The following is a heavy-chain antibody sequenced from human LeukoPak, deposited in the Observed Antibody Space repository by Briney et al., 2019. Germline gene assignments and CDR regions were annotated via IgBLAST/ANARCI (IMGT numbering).Heavy chain of an antibody. J-gene: IGHJ4*02. Sequence: GGSLRLSCAASGFTFSTYAMSWVRQAPGKGLEWVSGISDSGGSTYYADSVKGRFTISRDNSKNTLYLQMNSLRAEDTAVYYCTRRGYSGYDFDYWGQGTLVTVSS. CDR3: TRRGYSGYDFDY. CDR1: GFTFSTYA. V-gene: IGHV3-23*01. CDR2: ISDSGGST. D-gene: IGHD5-12*01.